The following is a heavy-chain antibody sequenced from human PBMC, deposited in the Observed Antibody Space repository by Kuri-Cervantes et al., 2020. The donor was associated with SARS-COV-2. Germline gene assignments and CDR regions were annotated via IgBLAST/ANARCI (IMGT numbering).Heavy chain of an antibody. CDR2: ISWNTAGI. CDR3: ARSLWFGELSFDY. V-gene: IGHV3-9*01. D-gene: IGHD3-10*01. J-gene: IGHJ4*02. CDR1: GFTFDDYG. Sequence: SLKISCVASGFTFDDYGMHWVRQAPGKGLEWVSGISWNTAGIAYADAVKGRFTISRDDSKNTLYLQMNSLRAEDTAVYYCARSLWFGELSFDYWGQGTLVTVSS.